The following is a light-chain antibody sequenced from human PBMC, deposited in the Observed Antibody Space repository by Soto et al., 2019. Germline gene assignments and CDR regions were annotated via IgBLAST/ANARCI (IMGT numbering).Light chain of an antibody. CDR1: QSVSSSY. CDR2: DAS. V-gene: IGKV3-11*01. Sequence: ESVLTQSTVTLPLPPGARATXSCRASQSVSSSYLAWYQQKPGLAPRLLIYDASKRATGIPARFSGSGPGTDFTLTISDVQPEDFAVYYCHQRQSWPRTFGQGTK. CDR3: HQRQSWPRT. J-gene: IGKJ1*01.